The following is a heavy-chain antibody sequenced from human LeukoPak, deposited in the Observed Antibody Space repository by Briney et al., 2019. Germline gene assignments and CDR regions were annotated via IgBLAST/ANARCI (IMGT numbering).Heavy chain of an antibody. CDR2: INHSGST. CDR3: ARGSRPLFWSGYQPSPLDY. Sequence: SETLSLTCAVYGGSFSGYYWNWIRQPPGKGLEWIGEINHSGSTNYNPPLKSRVTISVDTSKNQFSLKLSSVTAADTAVYYCARGSRPLFWSGYQPSPLDYWGQGTLVTVSS. CDR1: GGSFSGYY. J-gene: IGHJ4*02. D-gene: IGHD3-3*01. V-gene: IGHV4-34*01.